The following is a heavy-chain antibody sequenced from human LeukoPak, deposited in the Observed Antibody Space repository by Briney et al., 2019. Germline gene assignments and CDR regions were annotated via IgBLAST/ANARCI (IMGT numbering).Heavy chain of an antibody. J-gene: IGHJ4*02. CDR2: INPNSGGT. Sequence: ASVKVSCKASGYTFTGYYMHWVRQAPGQGLEWMGWINPNSGGTNYAQKFQGRVTMTRDTSISTAYMELSRIRSDDTAVYYCAIGMIVVVPAAMDYWGQGTLVTVSS. CDR3: AIGMIVVVPAAMDY. V-gene: IGHV1-2*02. D-gene: IGHD2-2*01. CDR1: GYTFTGYY.